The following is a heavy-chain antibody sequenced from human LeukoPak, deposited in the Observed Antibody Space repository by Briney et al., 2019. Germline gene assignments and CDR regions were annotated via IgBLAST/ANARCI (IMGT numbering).Heavy chain of an antibody. CDR3: AKGGATVIDY. D-gene: IGHD4-17*01. Sequence: HPGGSLRLSCAASGFTFSNYWMHCVRQAPGKGLVWVSRINSDGSSTTSADSVKGRFTISRDNAKNTLYLQMNSLRAEDTAVYYCAKGGATVIDYWGQGTLVTVSS. CDR2: INSDGSST. J-gene: IGHJ4*02. V-gene: IGHV3-74*01. CDR1: GFTFSNYW.